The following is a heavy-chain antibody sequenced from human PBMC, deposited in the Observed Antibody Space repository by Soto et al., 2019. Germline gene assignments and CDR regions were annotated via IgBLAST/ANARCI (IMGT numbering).Heavy chain of an antibody. CDR1: GFTVSSNY. CDR2: IYSGGST. V-gene: IGHV3-53*04. Sequence: GGSLRLSCAASGFTVSSNYMSWVRQAPGKGLEWVSVIYSGGSTYYADSVKGRFTISRHNSKNTLYLQMNSLRAEDTAVYYGARGGNSSSSRYDFDYWGQGTLVTVSS. D-gene: IGHD6-6*01. CDR3: ARGGNSSSSRYDFDY. J-gene: IGHJ4*02.